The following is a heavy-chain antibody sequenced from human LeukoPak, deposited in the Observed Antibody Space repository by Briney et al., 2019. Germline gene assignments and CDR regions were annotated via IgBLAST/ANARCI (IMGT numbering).Heavy chain of an antibody. J-gene: IGHJ4*02. CDR2: IRSDGSIK. CDR1: GFTFISYG. D-gene: IGHD3-3*01. V-gene: IGHV3-30*02. CDR3: AKDINFGGFPFDY. Sequence: GGSLRLSCAASGFTFISYGMHWVRRAPGKGLEWVAFIRSDGSIKYYVDSVKGRFTISRDNSKNTLYLQMNSLRAEDTAVYYCAKDINFGGFPFDYWGQGTLVTVSS.